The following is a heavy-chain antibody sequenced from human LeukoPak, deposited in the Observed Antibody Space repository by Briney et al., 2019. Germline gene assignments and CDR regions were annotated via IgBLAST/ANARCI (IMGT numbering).Heavy chain of an antibody. CDR3: ARHQEVVPAATGLRY. J-gene: IGHJ4*02. Sequence: ASVKVSCKASGYTFTSYYMHWVRQAPGQGLEWMGIINPSGGSTSYAQKFQGRVTMTRDTSTSTVYMELSSLRSEDTAVYYCARHQEVVPAATGLRYWGQGTLVTVSS. CDR1: GYTFTSYY. D-gene: IGHD2-2*01. V-gene: IGHV1-46*01. CDR2: INPSGGST.